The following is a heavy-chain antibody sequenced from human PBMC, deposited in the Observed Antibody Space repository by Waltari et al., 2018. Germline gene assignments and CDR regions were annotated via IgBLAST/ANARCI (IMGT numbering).Heavy chain of an antibody. V-gene: IGHV3-53*01. CDR1: GFTVSSNY. Sequence: EVQLVESGGGLIQPGGSLRLSCAASGFTVSSNYMSWVRQAPGKGVEVVSGIYSGGSTYYADSVKGRFTIYRDNSKNTLYLQMNSLRAEDTAVYYCARGLLWFGELRYFDLWGRGTLVTVSS. J-gene: IGHJ2*01. D-gene: IGHD3-10*01. CDR3: ARGLLWFGELRYFDL. CDR2: IYSGGST.